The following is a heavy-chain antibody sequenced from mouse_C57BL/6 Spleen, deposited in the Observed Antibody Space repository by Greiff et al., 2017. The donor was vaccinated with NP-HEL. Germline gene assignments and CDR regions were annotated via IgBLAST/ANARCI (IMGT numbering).Heavy chain of an antibody. CDR2: IRSKSNNYAT. J-gene: IGHJ2*01. V-gene: IGHV10-1*01. Sequence: VQLKESGGGLVQPKGSLKLSCAASGFSFNTYAMNWVRQAPGKGLEWVARIRSKSNNYATYYADSVKDRFTISRDESESMLYLQMNNLKTEDTAMYYCGGQPWPGFDYWGQGTTLTVSS. CDR1: GFSFNTYA. CDR3: GGQPWPGFDY.